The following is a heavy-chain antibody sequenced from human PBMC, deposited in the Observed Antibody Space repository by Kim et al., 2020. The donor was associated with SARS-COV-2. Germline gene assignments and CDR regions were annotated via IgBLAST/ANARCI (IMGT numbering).Heavy chain of an antibody. D-gene: IGHD6-19*01. CDR2: TYYRSEWHS. V-gene: IGHV6-1*01. CDR1: GVSVSNKNAA. Sequence: SQTLSLTCAISGVSVSNKNAAWNWIRQSPSRGLEWLGRTYYRSEWHSDYATSLRGRITINPDTSKNQFSLQLNSLTPEDTAVYYCASGWPLPYWGQGTLVTVSS. CDR3: ASGWPLPY. J-gene: IGHJ4*02.